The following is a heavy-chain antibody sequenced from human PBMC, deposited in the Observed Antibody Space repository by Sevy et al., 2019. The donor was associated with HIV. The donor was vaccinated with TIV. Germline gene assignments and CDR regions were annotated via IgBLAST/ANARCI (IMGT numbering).Heavy chain of an antibody. V-gene: IGHV4-38-2*02. J-gene: IGHJ4*02. D-gene: IGHD3-10*01. Sequence: SETLSLTCTVSGYSISSGYYWGWIRQPPGKGLEWIGSIYHSGSTYYNPSLKSRVTISVDTSKNQFSLKLSSVTAADTAVYYCASLGSYGSGRQAYWGRGTLVTVSS. CDR3: ASLGSYGSGRQAY. CDR1: GYSISSGYY. CDR2: IYHSGST.